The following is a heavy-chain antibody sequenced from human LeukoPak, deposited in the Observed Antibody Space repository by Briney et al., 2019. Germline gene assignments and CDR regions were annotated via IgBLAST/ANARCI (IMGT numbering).Heavy chain of an antibody. D-gene: IGHD1/OR15-1a*01. CDR2: IKNDGSED. V-gene: IGHV3-7*04. J-gene: IGHJ3*02. CDR1: GFTFSSHW. Sequence: PGGSLRLSCAASGFTFSSHWMSWVRQAPGKGLEWVANIKNDGSEDFYVGSVKGRFTISKDDAKTSLYLQMNSLRIEDTALYYCARNNKGAFDIWGQGTRVTVSS. CDR3: ARNNKGAFDI.